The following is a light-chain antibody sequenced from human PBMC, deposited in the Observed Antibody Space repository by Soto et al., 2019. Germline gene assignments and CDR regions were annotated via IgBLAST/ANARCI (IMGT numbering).Light chain of an antibody. V-gene: IGKV1-9*01. Sequence: IPLTQSAFSVSASGGDTLTITCRASPGISRSLAWYQQNPGRAPKLLIYAASTLYTGVPSRFSGSGYGKEFTLTISSVQPEDFATYYPKQVNSYPLTFGGVPKVEI. CDR2: AAS. CDR1: PGISRS. J-gene: IGKJ4*01. CDR3: KQVNSYPLT.